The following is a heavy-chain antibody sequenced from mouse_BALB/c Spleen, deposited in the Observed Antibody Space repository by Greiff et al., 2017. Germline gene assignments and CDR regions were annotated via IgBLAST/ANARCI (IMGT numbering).Heavy chain of an antibody. D-gene: IGHD2-1*01. CDR3: ARSRGNHAYAMDY. CDR1: GFNIKDYY. CDR2: IDPENGNT. J-gene: IGHJ4*01. V-gene: IGHV14-1*02. Sequence: EVQLQQSGAELVRPGALVKLSCKASGFNIKDYYMHWVKQRPEQGLEWIGWIDPENGNTIYDPKFQGKASITADTSSNTAYLQLSSLTSEDTAVYYCARSRGNHAYAMDYWGQGTSVTVSS.